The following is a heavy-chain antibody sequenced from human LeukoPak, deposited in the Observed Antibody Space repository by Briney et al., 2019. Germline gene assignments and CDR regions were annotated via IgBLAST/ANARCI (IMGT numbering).Heavy chain of an antibody. CDR1: GFTANTHH. D-gene: IGHD3-22*01. Sequence: PGGSLTLSCAVSGFTANTHHMAWARQAPGKHLEWVSVRQPGNVSYYADSVTGRFTTSTDTSKNTVYLQMTDLRVEDTALYYCARERDYDTYFDYWGQGTLVIVSS. V-gene: IGHV3-53*01. CDR2: RQPGNVS. J-gene: IGHJ4*01. CDR3: ARERDYDTYFDY.